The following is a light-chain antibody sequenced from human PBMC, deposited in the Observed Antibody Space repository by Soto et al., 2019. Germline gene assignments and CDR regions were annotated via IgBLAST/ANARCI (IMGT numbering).Light chain of an antibody. Sequence: LPQSPGTLTLSPGDRATLSCRASETVTGKYLAWYQQKAGQAPRLLIFAASNRATGIPDRFSGSGSGTDFTLTISRLEPEDFAVYFCQQYSSPPQTFGQGTKVDIK. CDR3: QQYSSPPQT. CDR1: ETVTGKY. J-gene: IGKJ1*01. V-gene: IGKV3-20*01. CDR2: AAS.